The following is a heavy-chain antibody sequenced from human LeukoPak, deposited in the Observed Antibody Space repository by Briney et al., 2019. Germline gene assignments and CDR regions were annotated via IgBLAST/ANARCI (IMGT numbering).Heavy chain of an antibody. CDR1: GGSISSGGYY. Sequence: SQTLSLTCTVSGGSISSGGYYWSWIRQPPGKGLEWIGYIYHSGSTYYNPSLKSRVTISVDRSKNQFSLKLSSVTAADTAVYYCAQVMGPHYYYYYYMDVWGKGTTVTVSS. D-gene: IGHD3-16*01. J-gene: IGHJ6*03. CDR3: AQVMGPHYYYYYYMDV. CDR2: IYHSGST. V-gene: IGHV4-30-2*01.